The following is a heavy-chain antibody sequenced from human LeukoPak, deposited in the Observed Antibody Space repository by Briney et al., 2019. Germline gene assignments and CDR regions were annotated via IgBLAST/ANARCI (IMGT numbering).Heavy chain of an antibody. CDR2: IKQDGSEK. V-gene: IGHV3-7*01. J-gene: IGHJ4*02. CDR3: ARFDDFWSGYFDY. D-gene: IGHD3-3*01. Sequence: PGGSLRLSCAASGFTFSSYWKSWVRQAPGKGLEWVANIKQDGSEKYYVDSVKGRFTISRDNAKNSLYLQMNSLRAEDTAVYYCARFDDFWSGYFDYWGQGTLVTVSS. CDR1: GFTFSSYW.